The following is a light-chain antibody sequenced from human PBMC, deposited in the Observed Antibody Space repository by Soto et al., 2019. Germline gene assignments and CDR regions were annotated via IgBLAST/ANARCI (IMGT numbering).Light chain of an antibody. Sequence: DIQMTQSPSTLSASVGDRVTITCRASQSVSSWLAWYQQKPGKVPKLLIYKASTLQSGVPSRFSGSGSGTEFTLTNSSLQPDDFAAYYCQQYKSNPLTFGGRTKVEIK. J-gene: IGKJ4*01. CDR2: KAS. CDR1: QSVSSW. V-gene: IGKV1-5*03. CDR3: QQYKSNPLT.